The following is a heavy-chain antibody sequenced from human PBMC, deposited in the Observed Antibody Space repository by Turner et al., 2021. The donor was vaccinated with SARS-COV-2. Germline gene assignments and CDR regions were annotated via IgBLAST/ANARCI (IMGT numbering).Heavy chain of an antibody. CDR2: ISWKSGII. CDR3: VRGLDSMGYNWFDP. J-gene: IGHJ5*02. Sequence: EVQLVESGGGLVQHGRSLRLSCAASGFTFDDYAMHWVRQAPGKGLEWVSGISWKSGIIGYADSVKGRFTISRDNAKNSLYLQMNSLKAEDTALYYCVRGLDSMGYNWFDPWGLGTLVTVSS. CDR1: GFTFDDYA. V-gene: IGHV3-9*01. D-gene: IGHD2-2*03.